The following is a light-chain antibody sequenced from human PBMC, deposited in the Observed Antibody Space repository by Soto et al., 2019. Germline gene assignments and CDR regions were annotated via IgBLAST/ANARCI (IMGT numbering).Light chain of an antibody. Sequence: QTVVTQAPSFSVSPGRTVTLTCGLRSGSVSTSYYPSWYQLTPGQAPRTLIYSTNTRPSGVPNRFSGSILENKAALTITGAQADDESDYYCVLYMGTGISVFGGGTKLTVL. V-gene: IGLV8-61*01. CDR2: STN. J-gene: IGLJ3*02. CDR3: VLYMGTGISV. CDR1: SGSVSTSYY.